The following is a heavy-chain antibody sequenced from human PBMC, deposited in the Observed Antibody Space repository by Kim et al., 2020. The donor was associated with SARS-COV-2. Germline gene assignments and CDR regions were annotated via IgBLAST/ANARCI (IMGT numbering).Heavy chain of an antibody. CDR1: GGSISSSSYY. CDR3: ARLRAMPFGVVIRGYYFDY. J-gene: IGHJ4*02. Sequence: SETLSLTCTVSGGSISSSSYYWGWIRQPPGKGLEWIGTIYYSGSTYYNPSLKRRVTISVDTSKNQFSLRLSSVTAEDTAVYCCARLRAMPFGVVIRGYYFDYWGQGTLVTVSS. D-gene: IGHD3-3*01. CDR2: IYYSGST. V-gene: IGHV4-39*01.